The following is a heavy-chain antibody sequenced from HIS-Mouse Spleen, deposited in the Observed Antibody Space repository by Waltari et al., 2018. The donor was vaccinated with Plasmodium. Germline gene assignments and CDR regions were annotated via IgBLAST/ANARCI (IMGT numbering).Heavy chain of an antibody. CDR1: GYPFTGQH. CDR2: INPNSGGT. D-gene: IGHD6-13*01. Sequence: QVQLVQSGAEVKKPGASVKVSCQASGYPFTGQHMHRVPQAPGQGLEWMGWINPNSGGTNYAQKFQGRVTMTRDTSISTAYMELSRLRSDDTAVYYCARVLGYKAAAGTFVEYFQHWGQGTLVTVSS. J-gene: IGHJ1*01. CDR3: ARVLGYKAAAGTFVEYFQH. V-gene: IGHV1-2*02.